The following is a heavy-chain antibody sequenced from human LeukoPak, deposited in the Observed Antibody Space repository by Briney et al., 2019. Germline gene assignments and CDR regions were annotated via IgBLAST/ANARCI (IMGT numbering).Heavy chain of an antibody. Sequence: GGSLRLSCADAGFTFSNYWMHWVRQAPRKGLVWVSRIKSDGRTNYADSVKGRFTISRDNAKNTVSLQMNSLRAEDTGVYYCARAPSEIGGYYPEYFRHWGQGTLVTVSS. CDR3: ARAPSEIGGYYPEYFRH. CDR2: IKSDGRT. CDR1: GFTFSNYW. J-gene: IGHJ1*01. V-gene: IGHV3-74*01. D-gene: IGHD3-22*01.